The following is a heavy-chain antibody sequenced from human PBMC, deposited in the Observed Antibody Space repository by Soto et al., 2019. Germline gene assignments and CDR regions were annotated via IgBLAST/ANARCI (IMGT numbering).Heavy chain of an antibody. Sequence: EVQLVESGGGLVKPGGSLRLSCAASGFTFSSYSMNWVRQAPGKGLEWVSSISSSSSYIYYADSVKGRFTISRDNAKNSMYLQMNSLRAEDTAVYYCAGVGIAYRPTVTYYYYYMDVWGKGTPVTVSS. CDR1: GFTFSSYS. D-gene: IGHD6-6*01. J-gene: IGHJ6*03. CDR2: ISSSSSYI. V-gene: IGHV3-21*01. CDR3: AGVGIAYRPTVTYYYYYMDV.